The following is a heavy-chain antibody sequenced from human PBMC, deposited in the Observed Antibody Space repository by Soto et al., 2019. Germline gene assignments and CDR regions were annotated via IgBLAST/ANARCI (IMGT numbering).Heavy chain of an antibody. J-gene: IGHJ5*02. CDR3: ARGLIVVVPAKRSNWFDP. V-gene: IGHV4-34*01. D-gene: IGHD2-2*01. Sequence: SETLSLTCAVYGGSFSGYYWGWIRQPPGKGLEWIGEINHSGSTNYNPSLKSRVTISVDTSKNQFSLKLSSVTAADTAVYYCARGLIVVVPAKRSNWFDPWGRGTLVTISS. CDR2: INHSGST. CDR1: GGSFSGYY.